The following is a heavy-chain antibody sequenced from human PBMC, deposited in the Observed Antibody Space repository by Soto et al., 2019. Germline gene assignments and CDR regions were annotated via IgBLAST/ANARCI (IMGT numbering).Heavy chain of an antibody. CDR3: ARVQQQLDYYYYGMDV. V-gene: IGHV3-21*01. J-gene: IGHJ6*02. Sequence: GGSLRLSCASSGFTFSSYSMNWVCQAPGKGLEWVSSISSSSSYIYYADSVKGRFTISRDNAKNSLYLQMNSLRAEDTAVYYCARVQQQLDYYYYGMDVWGQGTTVTVSS. CDR2: ISSSSSYI. CDR1: GFTFSSYS. D-gene: IGHD6-13*01.